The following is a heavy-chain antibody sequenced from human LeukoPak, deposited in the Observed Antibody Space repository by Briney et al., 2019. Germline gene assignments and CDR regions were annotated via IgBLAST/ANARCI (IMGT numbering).Heavy chain of an antibody. Sequence: GGSLRLSCAASGFTFSTYAMSWVRQAPGKGLEWVSLINSSSFSTNSDDSVKGRFTIYRDDSKNMLYLQMNSLRAGDTAVYLCARSGGPHFCDFWGEGPLVSVSS. CDR2: INSSSFST. V-gene: IGHV3-23*01. CDR3: ARSGGPHFCDF. J-gene: IGHJ4*02. D-gene: IGHD6-19*01. CDR1: GFTFSTYA.